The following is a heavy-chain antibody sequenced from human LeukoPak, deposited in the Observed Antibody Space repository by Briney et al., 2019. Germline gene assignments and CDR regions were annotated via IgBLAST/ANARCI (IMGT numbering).Heavy chain of an antibody. CDR2: MNPNSGNT. D-gene: IGHD2-8*01. CDR3: ARGRYCTNGVCYRRVVDY. V-gene: IGHV1-8*01. CDR1: GYTFTSYD. J-gene: IGHJ4*02. Sequence: ASVKVSCKASGYTFTSYDINWVRQATGQGLEWMGWMNPNSGNTGYAQKFQGRVTMTRNTSISTAYMELSSLRSEDTAVYYCARGRYCTNGVCYRRVVDYWGQGTLVTVSS.